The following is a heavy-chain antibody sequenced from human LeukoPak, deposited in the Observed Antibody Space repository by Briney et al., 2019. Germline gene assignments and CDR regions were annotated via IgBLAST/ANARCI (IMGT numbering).Heavy chain of an antibody. CDR3: ARVLSGSYDNYFDY. CDR2: ISYDGSDK. J-gene: IGHJ4*02. Sequence: GGSLRLSCAASGFAFSSYDMHWVRQAPGKGLEWVAVISYDGSDKYYVYSVKGRFTISRDNSKNTLYLQMNSLKAEDAAVYYCARVLSGSYDNYFDYWGQGTLVTVSS. CDR1: GFAFSSYD. V-gene: IGHV3-30*03. D-gene: IGHD1-26*01.